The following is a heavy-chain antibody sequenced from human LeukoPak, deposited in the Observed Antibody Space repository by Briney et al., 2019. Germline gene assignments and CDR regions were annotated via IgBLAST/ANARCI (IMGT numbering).Heavy chain of an antibody. J-gene: IGHJ4*02. D-gene: IGHD2-2*01. CDR1: GFTFSSYA. V-gene: IGHV3-23*01. Sequence: GGSLKLSCAASGFTFSSYAMSWVRQAPGKGLEWVSAISGSGGSTYYADSVKGRFTISRDNSKNTLYLQMNSLRAEDTAVYYCAKDCSSTCFSIHYWGQGTLVTVSS. CDR3: AKDCSSTCFSIHY. CDR2: ISGSGGST.